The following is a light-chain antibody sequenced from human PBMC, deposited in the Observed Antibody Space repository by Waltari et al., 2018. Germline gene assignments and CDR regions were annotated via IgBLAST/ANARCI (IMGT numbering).Light chain of an antibody. CDR2: DVT. J-gene: IGLJ2*01. CDR3: AAYTSTNTVI. V-gene: IGLV2-14*01. Sequence: QSALTQPASVSGSPGQSITISCTGTNSDLGYYQSVSWYQQYPGKAPKLMIFDVTRWPSGVSHRFSGSKSGNTASLTISGLQAEDEADYFCAAYTSTNTVIFGGGTKVTVL. CDR1: NSDLGYYQS.